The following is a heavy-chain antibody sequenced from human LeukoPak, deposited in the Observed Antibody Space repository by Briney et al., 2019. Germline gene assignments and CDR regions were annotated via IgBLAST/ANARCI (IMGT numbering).Heavy chain of an antibody. CDR3: ARDANDFWSGYSDY. Sequence: SETLSLTCTVSGGSISSGSYYWSWIRQPARKGLEWIGRIYTSGSTNYNPSLKSRVTISVDTSKNQFSLKLSSVTAADTAVYYSARDANDFWSGYSDYWGQGTLVTVSS. D-gene: IGHD3-3*01. CDR2: IYTSGST. V-gene: IGHV4-61*02. J-gene: IGHJ4*02. CDR1: GGSISSGSYY.